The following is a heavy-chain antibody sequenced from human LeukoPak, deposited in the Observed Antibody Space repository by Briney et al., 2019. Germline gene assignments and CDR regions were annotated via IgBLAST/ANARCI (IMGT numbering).Heavy chain of an antibody. J-gene: IGHJ5*02. CDR1: GGSFSGYY. Sequence: ASETLSLTCAVYGGSFSGYYWSWIRQPPGKGLEWIGEINHSGSTNYNPSLKSRVTISVDTSKNQFSLKLSSVTAADTAVYYFAILPNNDCSGSYLSWGQGTLVTVSS. CDR3: AILPNNDCSGSYLS. CDR2: INHSGST. V-gene: IGHV4-34*01. D-gene: IGHD3-10*02.